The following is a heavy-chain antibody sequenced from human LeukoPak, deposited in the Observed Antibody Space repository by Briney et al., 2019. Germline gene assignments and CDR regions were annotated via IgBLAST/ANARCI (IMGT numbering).Heavy chain of an antibody. CDR2: IYYSGST. J-gene: IGHJ4*02. Sequence: PSETLSLTCTVSGGSISSYYRSWIRQPPGKGLEWIGYIYYSGSTNYNPSLKSRVTISVDTSKNQFSLKLSSVTAADTAVYYCARHVDFYDYGDYWLDYWGQGTLVTVSS. V-gene: IGHV4-59*08. CDR1: GGSISSYY. D-gene: IGHD4-17*01. CDR3: ARHVDFYDYGDYWLDY.